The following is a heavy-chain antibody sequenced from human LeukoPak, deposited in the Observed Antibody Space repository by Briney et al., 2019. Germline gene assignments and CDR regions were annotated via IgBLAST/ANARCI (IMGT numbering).Heavy chain of an antibody. V-gene: IGHV3-30*02. J-gene: IGHJ3*02. CDR2: IRYDGSNK. Sequence: GGSLRLSCAASEFTFSSYGMHWVRQAPGKGLEWVAFIRYDGSNKYYADSVKGRFTISRDNSKNTLYLQMNSLRAEDTAVYYCAKIWSRATLRDAFDIWGQGTMVTVSS. D-gene: IGHD5-12*01. CDR3: AKIWSRATLRDAFDI. CDR1: EFTFSSYG.